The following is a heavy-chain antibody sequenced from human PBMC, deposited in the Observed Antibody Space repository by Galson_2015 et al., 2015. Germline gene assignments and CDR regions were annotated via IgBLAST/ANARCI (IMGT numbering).Heavy chain of an antibody. J-gene: IGHJ5*02. CDR1: GFSPSNARMG. Sequence: PALVKPTQTLTLTCTVSGFSPSNARMGVSWIRQPPGKALEWLAHIFSNDERSYSTSLKSRLTISKDTSKSQVVLTMTNMDPVDTATYYCARTPYGFWSGYYFWFDPWGQGTRVTVSS. CDR2: IFSNDER. CDR3: ARTPYGFWSGYYFWFDP. V-gene: IGHV2-26*01. D-gene: IGHD3-3*01.